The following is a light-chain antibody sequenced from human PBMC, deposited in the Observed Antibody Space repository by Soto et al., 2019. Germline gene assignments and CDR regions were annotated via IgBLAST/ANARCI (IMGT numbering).Light chain of an antibody. CDR2: DAS. J-gene: IGKJ3*01. CDR1: QSVSSY. Sequence: DIVLTQSPATLSLSPGERATLSCRASQSVSSYLAWYQQKPGQAPRLLIYDASNRATGIPARFSGSGSGTDFTLTISSLEPEDFALYYCQQRSNWPLFTFGPGTKVDLK. CDR3: QQRSNWPLFT. V-gene: IGKV3-11*01.